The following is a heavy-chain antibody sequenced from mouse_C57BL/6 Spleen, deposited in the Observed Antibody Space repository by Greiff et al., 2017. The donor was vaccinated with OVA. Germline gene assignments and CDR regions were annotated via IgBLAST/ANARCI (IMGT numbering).Heavy chain of an antibody. Sequence: VQLQQSGAELVRPGASVKLSCTASGFNIKDDYMHWVKQRPEQGLEWIGWIDPENGATEYASKFQGKATITANTSSNTAYLQLSSLTSEDTAVYYCTTDYGSSPWFAYWGQGTLVTVSA. V-gene: IGHV14-4*01. CDR1: GFNIKDDY. J-gene: IGHJ3*01. D-gene: IGHD1-1*01. CDR2: IDPENGAT. CDR3: TTDYGSSPWFAY.